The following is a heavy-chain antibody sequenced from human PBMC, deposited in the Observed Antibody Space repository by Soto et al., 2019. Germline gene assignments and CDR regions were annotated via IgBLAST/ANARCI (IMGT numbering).Heavy chain of an antibody. Sequence: EVQLLESGGGLVQPGGSLRLSCAASGFTFSSYAMSWVRQAPGKGLEWVSAISGSGSNTYYADSVKGRFTISRDNSKNTLYQQMNSLRAEDTAVYYCAQEPSRRGGCFDYWGQGTLVTVSS. CDR3: AQEPSRRGGCFDY. V-gene: IGHV3-23*01. D-gene: IGHD6-19*01. CDR1: GFTFSSYA. CDR2: ISGSGSNT. J-gene: IGHJ4*02.